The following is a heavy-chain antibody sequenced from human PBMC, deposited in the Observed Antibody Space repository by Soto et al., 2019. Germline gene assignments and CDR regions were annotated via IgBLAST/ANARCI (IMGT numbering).Heavy chain of an antibody. CDR3: ARGGPVLLWFGELSEPYYFDY. J-gene: IGHJ4*02. CDR2: INHSGST. V-gene: IGHV4-34*01. D-gene: IGHD3-10*01. CDR1: GGSFSGYY. Sequence: QVQLQQGGAGLLKPSETLSLTCAVYGGSFSGYYWSWIRQPPGKGLEWIGEINHSGSTNYNPSLKSRVTISVDSSTHQFSLQLSSVTAADTAVYYCARGGPVLLWFGELSEPYYFDYWGQGTLVTVSS.